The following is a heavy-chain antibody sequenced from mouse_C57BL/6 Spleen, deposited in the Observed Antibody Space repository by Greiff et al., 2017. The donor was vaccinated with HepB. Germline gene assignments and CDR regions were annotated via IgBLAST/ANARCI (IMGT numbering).Heavy chain of an antibody. CDR1: GYTFTDYN. D-gene: IGHD1-1*01. CDR2: INPNNGGT. CDR3: AREGYYYGSSPYWYFDV. Sequence: EVQVVESGPELVKPGASVKMSCKASGYTFTDYNMHWVKQSHGKSLEWIGYINPNNGGTSYNQKFKGKATLTVNKSSSTAYMELRSLTSEDCAVYYCAREGYYYGSSPYWYFDVWGTGTTVTVSS. V-gene: IGHV1-22*01. J-gene: IGHJ1*03.